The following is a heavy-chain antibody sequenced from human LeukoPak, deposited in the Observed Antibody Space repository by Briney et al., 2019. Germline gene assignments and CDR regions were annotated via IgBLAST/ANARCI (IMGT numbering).Heavy chain of an antibody. CDR3: ARQGATNDWNYFDY. J-gene: IGHJ4*02. V-gene: IGHV1-18*01. CDR2: ISAYNGNT. CDR1: GYTFTSYG. D-gene: IGHD5-24*01. Sequence: ASVTVSCKASGYTFTSYGISWVRQAPGQGLEWMGWISAYNGNTNYAQKFRGRVTMTTDTSTSTAYMELRSLRSDDTAVYHCARQGATNDWNYFDYWGQGTLVTVSS.